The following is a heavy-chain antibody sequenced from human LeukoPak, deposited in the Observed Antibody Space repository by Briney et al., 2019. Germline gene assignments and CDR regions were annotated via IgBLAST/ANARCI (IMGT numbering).Heavy chain of an antibody. J-gene: IGHJ4*02. CDR1: GFTFSSYA. CDR3: AKASGSSAWSRGPYFDY. CDR2: FSGSGGNT. Sequence: PGGSLRLSCAASGFTFSSYAMSWVRQAPGKGLEWVSAFSGSGGNTYYAESVKGRFTISRDNSKNTLDLQMNSLRAEDTALYYCAKASGSSAWSRGPYFDYWGQGTLVTVSS. D-gene: IGHD6-19*01. V-gene: IGHV3-23*01.